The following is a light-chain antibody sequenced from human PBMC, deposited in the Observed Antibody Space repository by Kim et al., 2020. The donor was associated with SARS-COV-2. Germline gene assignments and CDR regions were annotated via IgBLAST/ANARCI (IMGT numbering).Light chain of an antibody. CDR3: QRRTDWLTT. CDR1: QSVGNY. CDR2: DVS. Sequence: EVILTQSPATLSLSPGERATLSCMASQSVGNYLAWYQQKPGQAPRLLMYDVSNRATDIPARFSGSGSGTDFTLTISSLEPEDSAIYYCQRRTDWLTTFGQGTRLEIK. J-gene: IGKJ5*01. V-gene: IGKV3-11*01.